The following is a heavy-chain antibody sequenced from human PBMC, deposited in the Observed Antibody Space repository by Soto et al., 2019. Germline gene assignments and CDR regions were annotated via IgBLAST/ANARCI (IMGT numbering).Heavy chain of an antibody. D-gene: IGHD1-20*01. CDR1: GFSFSSYS. CDR2: ISSSGSTI. Sequence: EVQLVESGGGLVQPGGSLRLSCAASGFSFSSYSMNWVRQAPGKGLEWVSYISSSGSTIYYADSVKGRFTISRDNAKNSLYLQMNSLRAEDTAVYYCASITGTTSYYYGMDVWGQGTTVTVSS. V-gene: IGHV3-48*04. J-gene: IGHJ6*02. CDR3: ASITGTTSYYYGMDV.